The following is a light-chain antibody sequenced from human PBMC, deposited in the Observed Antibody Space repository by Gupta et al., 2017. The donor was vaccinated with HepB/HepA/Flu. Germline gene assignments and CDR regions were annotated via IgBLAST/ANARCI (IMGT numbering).Light chain of an antibody. V-gene: IGKV1-16*02. CDR3: QQYNSYPYT. J-gene: IGKJ2*01. CDR1: QDINNY. CDR2: AAS. Sequence: DIDMTQSQSSLSASIRDRVTITCRSSQDINNYLVWFQQKPGKAPKSLIYAASSLRGGVPSKFSGSGYGTDFSLTISSLQPEDFATYYCQQYNSYPYTFGQGTKLEIK.